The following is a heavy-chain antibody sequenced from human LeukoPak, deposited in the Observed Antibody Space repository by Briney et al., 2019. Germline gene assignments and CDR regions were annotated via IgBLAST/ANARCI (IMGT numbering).Heavy chain of an antibody. J-gene: IGHJ4*02. Sequence: SETLSLTCTVSGGSIGSYYWSWIRQPPGKGLEWIGYIYYSGSTNYNPSLKSRVTISVDTSKNQFSLKLSSVTAADTAVYYCARVDARPRHYSNYHFDYWGQGTLVTVSS. CDR3: ARVDARPRHYSNYHFDY. CDR2: IYYSGST. D-gene: IGHD4-11*01. V-gene: IGHV4-59*01. CDR1: GGSIGSYY.